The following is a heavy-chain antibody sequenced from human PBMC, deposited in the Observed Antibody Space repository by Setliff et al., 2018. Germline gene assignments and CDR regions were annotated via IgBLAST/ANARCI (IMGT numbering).Heavy chain of an antibody. CDR3: ARAAVTCGARADYFDN. CDR2: TYDSGST. V-gene: IGHV4-39*07. J-gene: IGHJ4*02. CDR1: GGPVTRTTTF. D-gene: IGHD6-19*01. Sequence: PSETLSLTCTVSGGPVTRTTTFWGWVRQTPGKGLEWIGSTYDSGSTYYNPSLNSRVTISEDTSKNQFSLKLTSVTAADAAVYYCARAAVTCGARADYFDNWGRGTLVTVSS.